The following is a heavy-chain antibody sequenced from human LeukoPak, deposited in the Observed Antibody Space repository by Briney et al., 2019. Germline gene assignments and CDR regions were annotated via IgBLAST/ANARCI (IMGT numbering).Heavy chain of an antibody. CDR2: ISSSGSTI. V-gene: IGHV3-11*04. D-gene: IGHD6-19*01. CDR1: GFTFSDYY. J-gene: IGHJ4*02. CDR3: ARDGYSSGWYVVDY. Sequence: GGSLRLSCAASGFTFSDYYMSWIRQAPGKGLEWVSYISSSGSTIYYADSVKGRFTISRDNSKNTLYLQMNSLRAEDTAVYYCARDGYSSGWYVVDYWGQGTLVTVSS.